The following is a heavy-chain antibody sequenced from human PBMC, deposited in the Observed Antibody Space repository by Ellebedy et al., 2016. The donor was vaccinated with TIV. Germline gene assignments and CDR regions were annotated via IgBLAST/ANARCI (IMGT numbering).Heavy chain of an antibody. CDR3: ARGDRHQRLDFDALHT. CDR2: VCFDGINK. Sequence: GESLKISCAASGFSFSANDMHWVRQAPVKGLEWVALVCFDGINKYYGDSVKGRLTISRDISKNILYLQMNSLRGNDTAVYYCARGDRHQRLDFDALHTWGPGTLVTASS. J-gene: IGHJ3*02. CDR1: GFSFSAND. D-gene: IGHD6-25*01. V-gene: IGHV3-33*01.